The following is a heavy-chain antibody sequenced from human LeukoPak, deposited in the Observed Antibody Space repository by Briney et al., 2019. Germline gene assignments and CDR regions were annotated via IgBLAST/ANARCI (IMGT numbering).Heavy chain of an antibody. CDR3: AGLFVGEYYGSGYYFDD. CDR1: GVSITNSNYY. V-gene: IGHV4-39*02. CDR2: LFYSGST. J-gene: IGHJ4*02. Sequence: SETLSLTCTVSGVSITNSNYYWGWIRQPPEKGLEYIGSLFYSGSTSYYPSLKSRVTMSIDTSKNHLSLKLNSVTAADTAVYYCAGLFVGEYYGSGYYFDDWGQGTLVTVTS. D-gene: IGHD3-10*01.